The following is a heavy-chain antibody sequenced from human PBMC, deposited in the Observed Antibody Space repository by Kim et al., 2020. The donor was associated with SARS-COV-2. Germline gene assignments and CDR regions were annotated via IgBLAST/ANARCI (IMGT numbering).Heavy chain of an antibody. CDR1: GFTFSSYA. CDR3: AKVGYGSGSYYNGGAFD. D-gene: IGHD3-10*01. Sequence: GGSLRLSCAASGFTFSSYAMNWVRQAPGKGLEWVSTISGSGGSTYYADSVKGRFIISRDNSQNTLYLQMSSLRAEDTAVYYCAKVGYGSGSYYNGGAFD. V-gene: IGHV3-23*01. CDR2: ISGSGGST. J-gene: IGHJ3*02.